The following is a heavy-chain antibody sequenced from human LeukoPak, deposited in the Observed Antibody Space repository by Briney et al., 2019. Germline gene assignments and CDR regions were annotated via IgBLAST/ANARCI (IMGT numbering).Heavy chain of an antibody. Sequence: PGGSLRLSCAASGFTFSGSAMHWVRQASGKGLEWVGRIRSKANSYATAYAASVKGRFTISRDDSKNTAYLQMNSLKTEDTAVYYCTRQGATNDYWGQGTLVTVSS. CDR3: TRQGATNDY. D-gene: IGHD1-26*01. CDR1: GFTFSGSA. V-gene: IGHV3-73*01. J-gene: IGHJ4*02. CDR2: IRSKANSYAT.